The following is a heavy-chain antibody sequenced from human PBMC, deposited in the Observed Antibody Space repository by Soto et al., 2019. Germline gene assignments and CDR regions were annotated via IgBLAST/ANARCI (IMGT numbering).Heavy chain of an antibody. CDR1: GYNFTTYV. V-gene: IGHV1-3*01. CDR2: INCGSGNT. J-gene: IGHJ4*02. CDR3: ARGYTSGWTFDF. Sequence: QVQLVQSGAEVKQPGASASVSCKASGYNFTTYVVHWLRQAPGQGPEWMGWINCGSGNTVYSQKFQGRVTSTRDTSARTAYMDLNSLTSGDTAVYYCARGYTSGWTFDFWGRGTLVTVSS. D-gene: IGHD6-19*01.